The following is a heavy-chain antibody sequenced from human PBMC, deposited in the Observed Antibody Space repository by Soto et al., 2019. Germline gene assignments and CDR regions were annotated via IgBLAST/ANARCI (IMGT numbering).Heavy chain of an antibody. Sequence: GGSLRLSCAVSGFICSSYDMSWVRQAPGKGLEWVSTILVGGSTHYEDSVRGRFTISRDTSKNTVYLQMNSLTAGDTAVYYCAKATATGGGAFEICGQGTMVTVSS. V-gene: IGHV3-23*01. CDR3: AKATATGGGAFEI. J-gene: IGHJ3*02. CDR1: GFICSSYD. D-gene: IGHD2-8*02. CDR2: ILVGGST.